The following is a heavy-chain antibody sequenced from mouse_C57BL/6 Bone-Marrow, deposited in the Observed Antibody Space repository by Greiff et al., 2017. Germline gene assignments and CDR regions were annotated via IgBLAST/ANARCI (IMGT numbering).Heavy chain of an antibody. CDR1: GYTFTNYW. CDR2: IYPGGGYT. Sequence: QVHVKQSGAELVRPGTSVKMSCKASGYTFTNYWIGWAKQRPGHGLEWIGDIYPGGGYTNYNEKFKGKATLTADKSSSTAYMQFSSLTSEDSAIXYCARSVVARAFAYWGQGTLVTVSA. D-gene: IGHD1-1*01. J-gene: IGHJ3*01. V-gene: IGHV1-63*01. CDR3: ARSVVARAFAY.